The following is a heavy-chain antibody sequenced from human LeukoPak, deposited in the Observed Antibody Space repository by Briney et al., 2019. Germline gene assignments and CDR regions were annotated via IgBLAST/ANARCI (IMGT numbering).Heavy chain of an antibody. CDR3: ARRPGKYQPLPFDY. Sequence: GESLKISCQSSGYNFAPYWIVWVRQMPGKGLEWMGITFAGYSYTIYSPSFQGQVTMSVDKSISTAYLQRSSLKASDTAMYYCARRPGKYQPLPFDYWGQGTLVTVSS. CDR2: TFAGYSYT. V-gene: IGHV5-51*01. J-gene: IGHJ4*02. D-gene: IGHD2-2*01. CDR1: GYNFAPYW.